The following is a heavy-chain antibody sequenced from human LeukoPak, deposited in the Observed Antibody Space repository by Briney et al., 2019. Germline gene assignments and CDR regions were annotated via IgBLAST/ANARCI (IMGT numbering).Heavy chain of an antibody. V-gene: IGHV3-30*02. J-gene: IGHJ4*02. CDR2: IRYDGVNK. CDR3: ASGGIYYGAAFDF. Sequence: GGSLRLSCAASAFTFSTYGMHWVRQAPGKGLEWVAFIRYDGVNKYYADSVKGRFTISRDNSKNTLYLEMNSLRAEDTALYYCASGGIYYGAAFDFWGQGTLVTVSS. D-gene: IGHD1-26*01. CDR1: AFTFSTYG.